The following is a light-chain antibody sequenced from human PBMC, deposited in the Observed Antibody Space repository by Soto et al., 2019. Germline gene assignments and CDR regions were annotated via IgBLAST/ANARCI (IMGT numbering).Light chain of an antibody. CDR3: QQYGNSPQT. CDR1: QIVSSNF. Sequence: ETVMTQPPATLSVSPGERATLSCRASQIVSSNFLAWYQQKPGQAPRLLIYGASSRATGIPDRFTGSGSGTDFTLTISRLEPEDFAVYYCQQYGNSPQTFGQGTKVDIK. J-gene: IGKJ1*01. V-gene: IGKV3-20*01. CDR2: GAS.